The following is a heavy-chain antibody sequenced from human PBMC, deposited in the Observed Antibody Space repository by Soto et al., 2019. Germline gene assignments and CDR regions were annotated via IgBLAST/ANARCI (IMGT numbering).Heavy chain of an antibody. CDR3: AREQYNWKL. J-gene: IGHJ4*02. CDR1: GVTMNSYY. V-gene: IGHV4-59*01. CDR2: VYHTGNT. D-gene: IGHD1-20*01. Sequence: SGSMDITRAVSGVTMNSYYWTWIRHPPWKGLEWIGYVYHTGNTYYNPSLKSRVTISLDTSKNQVSLRLKSVTAADTAVYYCAREQYNWKLWGQGTLVTVSS.